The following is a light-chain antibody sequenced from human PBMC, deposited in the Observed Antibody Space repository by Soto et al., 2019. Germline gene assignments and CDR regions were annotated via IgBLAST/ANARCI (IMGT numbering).Light chain of an antibody. CDR1: SSDIGGYDH. V-gene: IGLV2-8*01. CDR3: SSFAGPVWV. Sequence: QSALTQPPSASGSPGQSVTISCTGTSSDIGGYDHVSWYQQHPGKAPKVMIYEVTKWPSGVPDRFSGSKAGNTASLTVFGLQAEDEADYYCSSFAGPVWVFGGGTKVTVL. J-gene: IGLJ3*02. CDR2: EVT.